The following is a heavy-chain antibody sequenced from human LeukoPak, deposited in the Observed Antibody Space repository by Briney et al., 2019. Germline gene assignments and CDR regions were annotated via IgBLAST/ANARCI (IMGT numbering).Heavy chain of an antibody. D-gene: IGHD3-22*01. V-gene: IGHV1-18*01. J-gene: IGHJ4*02. CDR2: ISAYNGNT. CDR3: ARAGYYDSSGYYTPDY. CDR1: GYTFTSYG. Sequence: ASVKVSCKASGYTFTSYGISWVRQAPGQGLEWMGWISAYNGNTNYAQKLQGRVTMTTDTSTSTAYMELRSLRSDDTAVYYCARAGYYDSSGYYTPDYWGQGTLVTVSS.